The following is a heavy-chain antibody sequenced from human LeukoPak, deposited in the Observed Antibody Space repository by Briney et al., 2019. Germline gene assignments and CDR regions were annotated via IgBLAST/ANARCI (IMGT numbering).Heavy chain of an antibody. J-gene: IGHJ5*02. CDR2: ISPSASHR. V-gene: IGHV3-23*01. Sequence: GSLSLSCAASGFPFSDYAMTWVRQAPGKGLEWVAAISPSASHRYYADFVGGRFTISRDNSKNALDLQMSSLRAEDTAVYYCVKDRFGSFDPWGQGTLVTVSS. CDR1: GFPFSDYA. D-gene: IGHD5-18*01. CDR3: VKDRFGSFDP.